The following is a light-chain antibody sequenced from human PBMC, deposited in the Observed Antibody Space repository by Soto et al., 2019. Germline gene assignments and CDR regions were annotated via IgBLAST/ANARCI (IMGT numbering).Light chain of an antibody. Sequence: EIVMTQSPATLSVSPGERATLSCRASQSVSSNLAWYQQKPGQAPRLLIYGASTRATGIPARFSGSGSGTEFTLTISSLQPEDFATYYCQQSYLVPETFGRGTKLEIK. CDR3: QQSYLVPET. V-gene: IGKV3-15*01. CDR1: QSVSSN. J-gene: IGKJ2*01. CDR2: GAS.